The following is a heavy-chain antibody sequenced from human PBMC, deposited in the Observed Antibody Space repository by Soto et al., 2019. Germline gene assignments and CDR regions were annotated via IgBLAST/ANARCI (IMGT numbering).Heavy chain of an antibody. Sequence: QVQLVESGGGVVQPGGSLRLSCAASGFTFSYYGFHWVRQAPGKGLEWVAVMHTGGNEKYYVDSVKGRFTVSRDDSRNMVYLEMSGLRAEDTAEYFCXXXADTTGHYXHFDLWGRGALVAVS. D-gene: IGHD3-9*01. V-gene: IGHV3-33*08. CDR3: XXXADTTGHYXHFDL. CDR1: GFTFSYYG. J-gene: IGHJ4*02. CDR2: MHTGGNEK.